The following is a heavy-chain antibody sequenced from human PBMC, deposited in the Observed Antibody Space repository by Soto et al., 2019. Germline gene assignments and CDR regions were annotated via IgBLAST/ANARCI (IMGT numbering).Heavy chain of an antibody. CDR2: IYFTGTT. CDR1: GHSLSSGGYY. Sequence: SETLSLTCTVSGHSLSSGGYYWSWIRQHPGKGLEWVGYIYFTGTTLYNPSLKSRLAISVDTSKNQFSLKLTSVTAADTAVYYCARDWGSSGWPNWGQGVLVTVYS. V-gene: IGHV4-31*03. CDR3: ARDWGSSGWPN. J-gene: IGHJ4*02. D-gene: IGHD6-19*01.